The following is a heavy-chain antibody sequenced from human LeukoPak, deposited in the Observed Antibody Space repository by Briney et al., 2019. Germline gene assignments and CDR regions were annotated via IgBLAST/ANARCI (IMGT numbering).Heavy chain of an antibody. CDR1: GFTFSSSS. Sequence: GGSLRLSCAASGFTFSSSSMSWVRQAPGKGLEWVSVISGSGGSTDYADSVEGRFTISRDNSKNTLYLQINSLRAEDTAVHYCAKGSGWYVWGQGTLVTVSS. J-gene: IGHJ4*02. V-gene: IGHV3-23*01. CDR3: AKGSGWYV. D-gene: IGHD6-19*01. CDR2: ISGSGGST.